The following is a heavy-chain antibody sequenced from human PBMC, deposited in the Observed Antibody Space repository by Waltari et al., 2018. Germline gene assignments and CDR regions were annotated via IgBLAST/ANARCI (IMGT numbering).Heavy chain of an antibody. V-gene: IGHV3-48*04. J-gene: IGHJ4*02. Sequence: EVQLVESGGGLVQPGGSLRLSCAASGFTFSSYSMNWVRQAPGKGLEWVSYISSSSSTIYYADSVKGRLTISRDNAKNSLYLQMNSLGAEDTAVYYCAREITIFGVVSFFDYWGQGTLVTVSS. CDR2: ISSSSSTI. D-gene: IGHD3-3*01. CDR3: AREITIFGVVSFFDY. CDR1: GFTFSSYS.